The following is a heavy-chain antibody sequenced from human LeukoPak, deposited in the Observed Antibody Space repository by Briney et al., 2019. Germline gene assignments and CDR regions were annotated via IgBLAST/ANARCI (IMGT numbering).Heavy chain of an antibody. J-gene: IGHJ4*02. D-gene: IGHD5-24*01. V-gene: IGHV4-31*03. Sequence: SETLSLTCTVSGGSISSGDYYWSWIRQHPGKGLEWIGYIYYSGSTYYNPSLKSRFTISVDTSKNQFSPTLSSVTAADTAMFYCARAAEATIRPYFDYWGQGTLVTVSS. CDR3: ARAAEATIRPYFDY. CDR1: GGSISSGDYY. CDR2: IYYSGST.